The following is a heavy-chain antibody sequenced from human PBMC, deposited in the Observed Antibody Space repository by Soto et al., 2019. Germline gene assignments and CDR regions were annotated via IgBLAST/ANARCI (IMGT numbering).Heavy chain of an antibody. D-gene: IGHD3-22*01. CDR1: GFTFSSYA. Sequence: VQLVESGGGVVQPGRSLRLSCAASGFTFSSYAMHWVRQAPGKGLEWVAVISYDGSNKYYADSVKGRFTISRDNSKNTLYLQMNSLRAEDTAVYYCASTPFYDSSGPLPNWGQGTLVTVSS. J-gene: IGHJ4*02. CDR2: ISYDGSNK. CDR3: ASTPFYDSSGPLPN. V-gene: IGHV3-30-3*01.